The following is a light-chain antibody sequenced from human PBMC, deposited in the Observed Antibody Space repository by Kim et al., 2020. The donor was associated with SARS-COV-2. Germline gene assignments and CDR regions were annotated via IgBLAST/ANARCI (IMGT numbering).Light chain of an antibody. V-gene: IGLV3-19*01. CDR1: SLRSYY. CDR2: GKN. CDR3: NSRDSNYHVV. Sequence: VALGQTARITCQGDSLRSYYATWYQQKPGQAPILVIYGKNNRPSGIPDRFSGSSSGNTASLTITGTQADDEADYYCNSRDSNYHVVFGGGTQLTVL. J-gene: IGLJ2*01.